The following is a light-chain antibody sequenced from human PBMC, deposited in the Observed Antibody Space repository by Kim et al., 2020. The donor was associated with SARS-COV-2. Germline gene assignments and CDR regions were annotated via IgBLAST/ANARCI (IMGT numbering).Light chain of an antibody. V-gene: IGLV3-1*01. CDR3: QAWDSSVGV. J-gene: IGLJ3*02. CDR2: QDS. CDR1: KLGHKY. Sequence: SYELTQPPSVSVSPGQTASITCSGDKLGHKYACWYQQKPGQSPVLVIYQDSKRPSGIPERFSGSNSGNTATLTISGTQAMDEADYYCQAWDSSVGVFGGGTKVSVL.